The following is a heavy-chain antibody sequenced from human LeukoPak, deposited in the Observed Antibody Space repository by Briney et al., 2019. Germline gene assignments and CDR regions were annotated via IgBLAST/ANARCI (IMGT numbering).Heavy chain of an antibody. CDR2: ISSSGSTI. CDR1: GFTFSDYY. D-gene: IGHD2-8*01. Sequence: GGSLRLSCAASGFTFSDYYMSWIRQAPGKGLEWVSYISSSGSTIYYADSVKGRFTISRDNAKNSLYLQMNSLRAEDTAVYYCSRKYCTNSVCYLTRDGYSGYAQYYYYMDVWGKGTTVTGSS. J-gene: IGHJ6*03. V-gene: IGHV3-11*04. CDR3: SRKYCTNSVCYLTRDGYSGYAQYYYYMDV.